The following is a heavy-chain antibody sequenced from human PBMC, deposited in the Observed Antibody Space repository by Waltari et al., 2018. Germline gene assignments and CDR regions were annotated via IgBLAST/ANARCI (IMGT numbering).Heavy chain of an antibody. CDR2: TNHSGST. CDR1: GGSFSGYY. Sequence: QVQLQQWGAGLLKPSETLSLTCVVSGGSFSGYYWSWFRQPPGKGLEGIGETNHSGSTNSNPSLKRRVTISIDTSKIQFSLKLRSVTVADTAVYYCARANTIFGVIRTWYYMDVWGKGTPVTVSS. CDR3: ARANTIFGVIRTWYYMDV. J-gene: IGHJ6*03. D-gene: IGHD3-3*01. V-gene: IGHV4-34*01.